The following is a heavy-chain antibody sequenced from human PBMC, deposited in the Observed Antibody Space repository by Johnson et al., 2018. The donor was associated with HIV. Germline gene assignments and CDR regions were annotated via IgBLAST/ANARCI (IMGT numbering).Heavy chain of an antibody. J-gene: IGHJ3*01. Sequence: QVQLVESGGGLVQPGRSLRLSCAASGFTFSSYGMHWVRQAPGKGLECVAVISYDGSNKYYADSVKGRFTISRDNSKNTLYLQMNSLRAEDTAVFYCARGALGDWVDAFDVWGQGTMVTVSS. CDR1: GFTFSSYG. V-gene: IGHV3-30*03. CDR2: ISYDGSNK. D-gene: IGHD3-16*01. CDR3: ARGALGDWVDAFDV.